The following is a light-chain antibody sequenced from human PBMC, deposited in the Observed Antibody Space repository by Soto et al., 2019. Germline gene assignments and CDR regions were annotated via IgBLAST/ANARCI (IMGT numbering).Light chain of an antibody. CDR2: DVA. J-gene: IGLJ1*01. V-gene: IGLV2-14*01. CDR3: TSYTTSSTYV. Sequence: QSALTQPASVSGSPGQSSAISCTGTSSDVGGYNYVSWYQQHPGKAPKLMLYDVAIRPSGVSDRFSGSKSGNTASLTISGLQAEDEADYYCTSYTTSSTYVFGTGTKPPS. CDR1: SSDVGGYNY.